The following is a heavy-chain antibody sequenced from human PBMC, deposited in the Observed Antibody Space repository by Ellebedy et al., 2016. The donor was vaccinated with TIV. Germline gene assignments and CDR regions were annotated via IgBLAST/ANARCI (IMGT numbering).Heavy chain of an antibody. CDR1: GYSFTSYW. CDR3: ASTVVDDRDY. Sequence: GESLKISXKGSGYSFTSYWISWVRQMPGKGLEWMGRIDPSDSYTNYSPSFQGHVTISADKSISTAYLQWSSLKASDTAMYYCASTVVDDRDYWGQGTLVTVSS. J-gene: IGHJ4*02. CDR2: IDPSDSYT. V-gene: IGHV5-10-1*01. D-gene: IGHD4-23*01.